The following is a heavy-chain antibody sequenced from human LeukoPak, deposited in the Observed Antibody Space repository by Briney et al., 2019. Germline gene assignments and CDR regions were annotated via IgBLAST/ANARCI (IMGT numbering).Heavy chain of an antibody. J-gene: IGHJ4*02. CDR1: GGSISSSNW. D-gene: IGHD3-22*01. CDR3: ARDSHYYYDSSGYYRAFAFDY. V-gene: IGHV4-4*02. CDR2: IYHSGST. Sequence: SGTLSLTCAVSGGSISSSNWWSWVRQPPGKGLEWIGEIYHSGSTNYNPSLKSRVTISVDKSKNQFSLKLSSVTAADTAVYYCARDSHYYYDSSGYYRAFAFDYWGQGTLVTVSS.